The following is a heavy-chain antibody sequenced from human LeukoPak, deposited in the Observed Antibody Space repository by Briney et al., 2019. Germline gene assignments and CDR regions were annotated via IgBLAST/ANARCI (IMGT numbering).Heavy chain of an antibody. CDR2: ISSSSSYI. CDR3: AREINLVGAINY. D-gene: IGHD1-26*01. Sequence: PGGSLRLSCAASGFTFNNYSMNWVRQAPGKRLEWVSSISSSSSYIYYADSVKGRFTISRDNAKNSLFLHMNSLGAEDAGAYYCAREINLVGAINYWGQGPLVTVSS. V-gene: IGHV3-21*01. J-gene: IGHJ4*02. CDR1: GFTFNNYS.